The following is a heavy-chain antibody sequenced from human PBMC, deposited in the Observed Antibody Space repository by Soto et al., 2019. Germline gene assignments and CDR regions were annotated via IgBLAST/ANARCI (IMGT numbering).Heavy chain of an antibody. CDR1: GFTFLSFT. J-gene: IGHJ5*02. CDR2: ISSNSAYI. CDR3: TRDASRDSSARGWFEP. V-gene: IGHV3-21*01. Sequence: PGGSLRLSCAASGFTFLSFTMNWGRQAPGKGLEWVSTISSNSAYIYYTDALRGRFTISRDNAKNSLHLQMNSLRAEDTAVYYCTRDASRDSSARGWFEPWGPGTLVTFSA. D-gene: IGHD6-13*01.